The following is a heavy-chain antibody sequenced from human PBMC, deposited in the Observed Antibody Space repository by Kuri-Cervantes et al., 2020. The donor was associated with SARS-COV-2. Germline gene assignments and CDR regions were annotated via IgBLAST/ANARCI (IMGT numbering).Heavy chain of an antibody. CDR1: GFTFNTYS. J-gene: IGHJ5*02. CDR3: VRGGEDFVQETRNWFEP. D-gene: IGHD2-8*01. V-gene: IGHV3-48*01. CDR2: ISKGSDTI. Sequence: GESLKISCAASGFTFNTYSMDWVRLAPGKGLEWLAYISKGSDTIYYADSVKGRFTISRDNAKNSLFLQMNSLRADDTAVYYCVRGGEDFVQETRNWFEPWGRGTLVTVSS.